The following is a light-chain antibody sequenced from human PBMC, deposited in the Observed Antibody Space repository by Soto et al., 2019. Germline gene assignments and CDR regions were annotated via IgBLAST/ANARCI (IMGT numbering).Light chain of an antibody. J-gene: IGLJ1*01. V-gene: IGLV2-14*01. CDR1: SSDVGGYKY. CDR2: EVT. Sequence: QSALTQPASVSGSPGQSVTISCTGTSSDVGGYKYVSWYQQHPGKAPKLMIYEVTNRPSGVSDRFSGSKSGNTASLTVSGLQAEDEADYYCGSFSSSSTLYAFGTGTKVTVL. CDR3: GSFSSSSTLYA.